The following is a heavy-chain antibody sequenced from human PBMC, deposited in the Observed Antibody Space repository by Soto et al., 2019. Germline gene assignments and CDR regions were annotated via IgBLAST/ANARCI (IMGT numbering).Heavy chain of an antibody. D-gene: IGHD6-19*01. Sequence: ASVKVSCKASGYTFTGYYMHWVRQAPGQGLEWMGWINPNSGGTNYAQKFQGRVTMTRDTSISTAYMELSRLRSDDTAVYYCARSLVIAVAAFDIWGQGTMVTVSS. J-gene: IGHJ3*02. CDR3: ARSLVIAVAAFDI. V-gene: IGHV1-2*02. CDR2: INPNSGGT. CDR1: GYTFTGYY.